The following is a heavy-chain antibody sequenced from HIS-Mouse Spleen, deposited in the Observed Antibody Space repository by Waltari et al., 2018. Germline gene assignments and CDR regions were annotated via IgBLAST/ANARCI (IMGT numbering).Heavy chain of an antibody. CDR3: AREGSFYYFDY. CDR1: GLPFSSYA. J-gene: IGHJ4*02. V-gene: IGHV3-30-3*01. CDR2: ISYDGSNK. Sequence: QVQLVESGGGVVQPGRSLRLSCAASGLPFSSYAMHWVRQAPGKGLEWVAVISYDGSNKYYADSVKGRFTISRDNSKNTLYLQMNSLRAEDTAVYYCAREGSFYYFDYWGQGTLVTVSS. D-gene: IGHD6-13*01.